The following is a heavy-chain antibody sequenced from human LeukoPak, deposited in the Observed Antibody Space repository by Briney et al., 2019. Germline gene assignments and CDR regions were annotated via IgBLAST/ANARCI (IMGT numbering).Heavy chain of an antibody. CDR1: GYTFTSYA. V-gene: IGHV1-3*01. CDR3: ARVLGGYGDWGGWFDP. CDR2: INAGNGNT. D-gene: IGHD4-17*01. J-gene: IGHJ5*02. Sequence: GASVKVSCKASGYTFTSYAMHWVRQAPGQRLEWMGWINAGNGNTKYSQKFQGRATITRDTSASTAYMELSSLRSEDTAVYYCARVLGGYGDWGGWFDPWGQGTLVTVSS.